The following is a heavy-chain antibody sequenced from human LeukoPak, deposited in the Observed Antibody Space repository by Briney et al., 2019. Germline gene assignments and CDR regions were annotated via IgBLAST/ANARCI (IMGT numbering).Heavy chain of an antibody. CDR1: GYTFSGYY. CDR2: INPHNGDT. D-gene: IGHD3-10*01. V-gene: IGHV1-2*02. Sequence: ASVKVSRKASGYTFSGYYIHWVRQAPGQGLEWMGWINPHNGDTNYAQKFQGRVTMTRDTSISTAYMELSRLRSDDTAVYYCARGDYYGSGRPTNAFDYWGQGTLVTVSS. CDR3: ARGDYYGSGRPTNAFDY. J-gene: IGHJ4*02.